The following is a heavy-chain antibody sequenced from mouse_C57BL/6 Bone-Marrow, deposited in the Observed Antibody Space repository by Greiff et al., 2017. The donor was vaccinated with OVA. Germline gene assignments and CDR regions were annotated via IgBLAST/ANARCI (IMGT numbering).Heavy chain of an antibody. V-gene: IGHV1-80*01. J-gene: IGHJ3*01. CDR2: IYPGDGDT. Sequence: QVQLKESGAELVKPGASVKISCKASGYAFSSYWMNWVKQRPGKGLEWIGQIYPGDGDTNYNGKFKGKATLTADKSSSTAYMQLSSLTSEDSAVYFCARRGLFAYWGQGTLVTVSA. CDR1: GYAFSSYW. CDR3: ARRGLFAY.